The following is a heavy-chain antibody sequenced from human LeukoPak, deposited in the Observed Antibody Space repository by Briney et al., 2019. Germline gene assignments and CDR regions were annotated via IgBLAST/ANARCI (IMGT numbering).Heavy chain of an antibody. Sequence: SVKVSCKASGGTFSSYAISWVRQAPGQGLEWMGGIIPIFGTANYAQNFQGRVMITADESTSTACMELSSLRSEDTAVYYCAKTSRGDVLRYFDWLLLSFDYWGQGTLVTVSS. CDR1: GGTFSSYA. CDR3: AKTSRGDVLRYFDWLLLSFDY. CDR2: IIPIFGTA. D-gene: IGHD3-9*01. J-gene: IGHJ4*02. V-gene: IGHV1-69*13.